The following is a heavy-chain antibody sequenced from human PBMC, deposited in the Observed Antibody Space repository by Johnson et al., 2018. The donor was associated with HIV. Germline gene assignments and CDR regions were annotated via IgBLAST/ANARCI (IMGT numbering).Heavy chain of an antibody. D-gene: IGHD4-23*01. CDR1: GFTFSSYG. J-gene: IGHJ3*02. Sequence: QVQLVESGGRVVQPGRSLRLSCAASGFTFSSYGMHWVRQAPGKGLEWVAVISHDGSEKNYADSVKGRFTISRDNSKNTLFLQMNSLRAEDTAVYYCAKLRWAPRAFDIWGQGTMVTVSS. CDR2: ISHDGSEK. V-gene: IGHV3-30*18. CDR3: AKLRWAPRAFDI.